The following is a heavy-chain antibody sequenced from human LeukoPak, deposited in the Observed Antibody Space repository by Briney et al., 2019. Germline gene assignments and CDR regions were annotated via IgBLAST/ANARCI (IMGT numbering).Heavy chain of an antibody. Sequence: PGGSLRLSCAASRFTFSSYSMHWVRQAPGKGLEWVSSISGGSSYIYYADSVKGRFTISRDNAKNSLYLQMNSLRAEDTAVYYCARDIRYYGSTAFDYWGQGTLVTVSS. CDR3: ARDIRYYGSTAFDY. V-gene: IGHV3-21*01. CDR2: ISGGSSYI. J-gene: IGHJ4*02. D-gene: IGHD3-10*01. CDR1: RFTFSSYS.